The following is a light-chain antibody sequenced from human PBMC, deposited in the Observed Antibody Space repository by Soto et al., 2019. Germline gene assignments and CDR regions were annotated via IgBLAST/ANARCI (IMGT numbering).Light chain of an antibody. CDR2: DAS. CDR3: QQYTNWPLT. CDR1: QSVSSN. V-gene: IGKV3-15*01. Sequence: EIVLPQSTATLSLSPGERATLSCRASQSVSSNLAWHQQKPGQAPRLLIYDASTRATGIPARFSGSGSGTEFTLTISSLQSEDFAVYYCQQYTNWPLTFGGGTKVDI. J-gene: IGKJ4*01.